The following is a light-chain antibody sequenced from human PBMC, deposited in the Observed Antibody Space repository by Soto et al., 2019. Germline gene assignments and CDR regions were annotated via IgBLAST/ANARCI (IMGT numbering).Light chain of an antibody. CDR2: GAS. CDR3: QQYGSSWT. J-gene: IGKJ1*01. CDR1: QSVSSF. V-gene: IGKV3-20*01. Sequence: EIVLTQSPGTLSLSPGKRATLSCRASQSVSSFLAWYQQKPGQAPRLLIYGASSRATGIPDRFSGSGSGTDFTLTISRLEPEDFAVYYCQQYGSSWTFGQGTKV.